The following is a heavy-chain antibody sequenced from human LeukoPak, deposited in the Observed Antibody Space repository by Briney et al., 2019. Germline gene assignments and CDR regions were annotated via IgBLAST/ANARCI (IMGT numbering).Heavy chain of an antibody. D-gene: IGHD3-10*01. CDR3: AREVTMVRGVGAFDI. Sequence: GGSLRLSCAASGFTFSSYSMNWVRQAPGKGLEWVSSISSSSSYIYYADSVKGRFTISRDSAKNSLYLQMNSLRAEDTAVYYCAREVTMVRGVGAFDIWGQGTMVTVSS. CDR1: GFTFSSYS. J-gene: IGHJ3*02. CDR2: ISSSSSYI. V-gene: IGHV3-21*01.